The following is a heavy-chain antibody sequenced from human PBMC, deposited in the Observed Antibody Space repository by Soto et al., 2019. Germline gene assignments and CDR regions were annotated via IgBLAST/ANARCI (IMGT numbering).Heavy chain of an antibody. CDR1: GFTFSTYP. Sequence: EVQLLESGGGLVQPGGSLRLSCAASGFTFSTYPMSWVRQAPGKGLEWVSVIDSSGDSVHYADSVKGRFTISRDNSMNTLVLEMNTLRAEDTAIYYCARDHGDYVRAMDVWGQGTTVTVFS. CDR2: IDSSGDSV. J-gene: IGHJ6*02. V-gene: IGHV3-23*01. D-gene: IGHD4-17*01. CDR3: ARDHGDYVRAMDV.